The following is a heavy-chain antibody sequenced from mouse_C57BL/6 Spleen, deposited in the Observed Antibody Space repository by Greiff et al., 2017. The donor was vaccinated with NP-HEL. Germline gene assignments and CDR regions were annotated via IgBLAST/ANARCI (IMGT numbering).Heavy chain of an antibody. V-gene: IGHV1-19*01. CDR2: INPYNGGT. CDR1: GYTFTDYY. Sequence: EVQLQQSGPVLVKPGASVKMSCKASGYTFTDYYMNWVKQSHGKSLEWIGVINPYNGGTSYNQTFKGKATLTVDKSSSPAYMELNSLTSEDSAVYYCARGGYYGSSPYYFDYWGQGTTLTVAS. J-gene: IGHJ2*01. D-gene: IGHD1-1*01. CDR3: ARGGYYGSSPYYFDY.